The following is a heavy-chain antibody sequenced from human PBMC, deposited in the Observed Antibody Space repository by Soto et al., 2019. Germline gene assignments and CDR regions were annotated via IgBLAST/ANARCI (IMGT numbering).Heavy chain of an antibody. D-gene: IGHD6-19*01. CDR1: GFTFSSYW. CDR3: ARTNSGWYVKRFVY. Sequence: PGGSLRLSCAASGFTFSSYWMIWVRQAPGKGLEWVANIKQDGSEKYYVDSVKGRFTISRDNAKNSLYLQMNSLRAEDTAVYYCARTNSGWYVKRFVYWGQGTLVTVSS. V-gene: IGHV3-7*01. J-gene: IGHJ4*02. CDR2: IKQDGSEK.